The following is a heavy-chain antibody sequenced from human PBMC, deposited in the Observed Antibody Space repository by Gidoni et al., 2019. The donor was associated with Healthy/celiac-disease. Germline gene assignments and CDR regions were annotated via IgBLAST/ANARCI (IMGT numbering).Heavy chain of an antibody. CDR1: GGSISSSSYY. CDR3: ARRGAGYYDSSGYQFDY. CDR2: IYYSGST. V-gene: IGHV4-39*01. D-gene: IGHD3-22*01. Sequence: QLQLQESGPGLVKPSETLSLTCTVSGGSISSSSYYWGWIRPPPGKGLEWIGSIYYSGSTYDNPSLKSRVTISVDTSKNQFSLKLSSVTAADTAVYYCARRGAGYYDSSGYQFDYWGQGTLVTVSS. J-gene: IGHJ4*02.